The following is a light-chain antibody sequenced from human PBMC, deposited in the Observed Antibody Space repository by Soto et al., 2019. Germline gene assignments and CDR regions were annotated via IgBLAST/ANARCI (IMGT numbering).Light chain of an antibody. J-gene: IGKJ2*01. CDR1: QSADSTY. Sequence: EIVLTQSPGTLSLSPVERATLSCRASQSADSTYLAWYQQKPGQAPRLLIYAASTRTAGTPDRFSGSGSGTDFTLTISRLEPEDFALYYCQQYGTSPPLYTFGQGTRLEIK. V-gene: IGKV3-20*01. CDR2: AAS. CDR3: QQYGTSPPLYT.